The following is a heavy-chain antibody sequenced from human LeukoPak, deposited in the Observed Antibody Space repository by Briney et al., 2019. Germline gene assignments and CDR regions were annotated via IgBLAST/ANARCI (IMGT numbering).Heavy chain of an antibody. J-gene: IGHJ4*02. CDR1: GGSLSGHF. D-gene: IGHD3-9*01. Sequence: SDTLPLTCTVFGGSLSGHFWSWFRRPPGKGLENIGYIHSSGSTNYNPSYKSRVTVSLEMSKNQFSLSLSSVTAADTAVYYCARDPGDTDWYNFDFWGQGILVTVSS. V-gene: IGHV4-59*11. CDR3: ARDPGDTDWYNFDF. CDR2: IHSSGST.